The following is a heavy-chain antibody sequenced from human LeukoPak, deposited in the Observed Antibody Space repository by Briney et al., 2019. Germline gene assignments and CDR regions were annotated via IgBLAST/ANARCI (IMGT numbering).Heavy chain of an antibody. J-gene: IGHJ5*02. CDR2: ISYDGSNK. CDR3: ARAGQDEVAATENWFDP. D-gene: IGHD2-15*01. CDR1: GFTFSSYA. Sequence: GGSLRLSCAASGFTFSSYAMHWVRQAPGKGLEWVAVISYDGSNKYYADSVKGRFTISRDNSKNTLYLQMNSLRAEDTAVYYCARAGQDEVAATENWFDPWGQGTLVTVSS. V-gene: IGHV3-30-3*01.